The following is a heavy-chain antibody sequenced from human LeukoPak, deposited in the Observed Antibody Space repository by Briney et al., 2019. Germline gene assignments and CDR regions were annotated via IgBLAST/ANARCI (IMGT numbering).Heavy chain of an antibody. J-gene: IGHJ4*02. CDR3: ARTGLISRNFDY. Sequence: PSETLSLTCTVSGGSISSYYWSWIRQPQGKGLEWIGYIYYSGTTNYNPSLKSRVTISVDTSKNQFSLKLSSVTAADTAVYYCARTGLISRNFDYWGQGTLVTVSS. CDR2: IYYSGTT. D-gene: IGHD2/OR15-2a*01. CDR1: GGSISSYY. V-gene: IGHV4-59*08.